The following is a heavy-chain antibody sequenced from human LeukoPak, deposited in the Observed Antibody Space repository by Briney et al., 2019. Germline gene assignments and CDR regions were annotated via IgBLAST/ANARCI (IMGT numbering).Heavy chain of an antibody. V-gene: IGHV3-48*03. Sequence: GGSLRLSCAASGFTFDDYAMHWVRQAPGKGLEWLSCISSSGSTIYYADSVKGRFTISRDNAKNSLYLQMNSLRAEDTAVYYCARIHTSYDSSGYYYGPDHPHFDYWGQGTLVTVSS. CDR2: ISSSGSTI. CDR1: GFTFDDYA. D-gene: IGHD3-22*01. CDR3: ARIHTSYDSSGYYYGPDHPHFDY. J-gene: IGHJ4*02.